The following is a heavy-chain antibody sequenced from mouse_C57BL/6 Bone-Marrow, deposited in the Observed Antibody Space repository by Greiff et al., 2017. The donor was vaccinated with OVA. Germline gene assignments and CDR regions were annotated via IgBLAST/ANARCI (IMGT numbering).Heavy chain of an antibody. CDR2: IYPADSET. CDR1: GYTFTSYW. Sequence: VQLQQPGAELVRPGSSVKLSCKASGYTFTSYWMDWVKQRPGHGLEWIGNIYPADSETHYNQKFKDKATFTVDKSSSTAYMQLSSLTSEDSAVYYCARCPLISTGVAEWYFDVWGTGTTITVSA. V-gene: IGHV1-61*01. CDR3: ARCPLISTGVAEWYFDV. J-gene: IGHJ1*03. D-gene: IGHD1-1*01.